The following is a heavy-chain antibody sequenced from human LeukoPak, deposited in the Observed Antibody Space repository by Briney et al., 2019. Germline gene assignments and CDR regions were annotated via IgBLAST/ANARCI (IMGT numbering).Heavy chain of an antibody. CDR2: TIPIFGTA. D-gene: IGHD6-13*01. CDR1: GGTFISYA. J-gene: IGHJ4*02. Sequence: GASVKVSCKASGGTFISYAISWVRQAPGQGLEWMGGTIPIFGTANYAQKFQGRVTITADESTSTAYMELSSLRSEDTAVYYCAIHIAAAGLYYFDYWGQGTLVTVSS. V-gene: IGHV1-69*13. CDR3: AIHIAAAGLYYFDY.